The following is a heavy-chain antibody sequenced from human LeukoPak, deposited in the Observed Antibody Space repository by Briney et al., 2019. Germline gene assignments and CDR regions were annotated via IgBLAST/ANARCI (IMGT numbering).Heavy chain of an antibody. D-gene: IGHD2-2*01. Sequence: PSGGSLRLSCAASGFTFSSYWMHWVRQAPGKGLVWVSRINSDGSSTSYADSVKGRFTISRDNAKNTLYLQMNSLRAEDTALYHCARDFRYCSSTSCYWDYWGQGTLVTVSS. CDR3: ARDFRYCSSTSCYWDY. CDR1: GFTFSSYW. J-gene: IGHJ4*02. V-gene: IGHV3-74*01. CDR2: INSDGSST.